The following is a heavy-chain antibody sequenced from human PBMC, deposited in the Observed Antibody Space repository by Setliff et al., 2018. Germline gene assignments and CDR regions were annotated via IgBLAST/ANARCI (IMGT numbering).Heavy chain of an antibody. D-gene: IGHD3-16*01. V-gene: IGHV1-18*01. CDR2: ISGYNGNT. CDR1: GYTFTSYG. Sequence: GASVKVSCKASGYTFTSYGFSWVRQAPGQGLEWMGWISGYNGNTNYAQKVQGRVTMTTDTSRGTIYMELWTLRADDTAVYYCSRFGLYYEAVYGGGDYYYYGMDVWGQGTTVTVSS. CDR3: SRFGLYYEAVYGGGDYYYYGMDV. J-gene: IGHJ6*02.